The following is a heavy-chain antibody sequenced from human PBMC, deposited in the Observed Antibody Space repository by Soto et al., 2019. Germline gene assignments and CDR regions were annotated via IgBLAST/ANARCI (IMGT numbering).Heavy chain of an antibody. D-gene: IGHD2-15*01. J-gene: IGHJ3*02. CDR3: ARELVVVAKDAFDI. Sequence: GGSLRLSCAASGFTFSSYAMHWVRQAPGKGLEWVAVISYDGSNKYYADSVKGRFTISRDNSKNTLYLQMNSLRAEDTAVYYCARELVVVAKDAFDIWGQGTMVTVSS. CDR2: ISYDGSNK. CDR1: GFTFSSYA. V-gene: IGHV3-30-3*01.